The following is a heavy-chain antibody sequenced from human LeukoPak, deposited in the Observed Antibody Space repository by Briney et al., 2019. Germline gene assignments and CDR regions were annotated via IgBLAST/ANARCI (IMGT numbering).Heavy chain of an antibody. CDR2: IIPIFGTA. CDR3: AREYYKGRGDYYYYMDV. J-gene: IGHJ6*03. CDR1: GGTFRSYA. V-gene: IGHV1-69*13. D-gene: IGHD1-26*01. Sequence: SVPVPCKASGGTFRSYAISWVRQAPGQGREWMGGIIPIFGTANYAQKVQGRVTLTADESKSTAYMELSSLRLEDTAVYDWAREYYKGRGDYYYYMDVWGKGTTVTVSS.